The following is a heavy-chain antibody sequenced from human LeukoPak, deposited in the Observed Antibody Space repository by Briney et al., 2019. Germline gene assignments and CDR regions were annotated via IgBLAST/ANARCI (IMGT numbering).Heavy chain of an antibody. V-gene: IGHV4-34*01. CDR3: ARLRYYDSSGYLEGADDAFDI. J-gene: IGHJ3*02. Sequence: SKTLSLTCAVYGGSFSGYYWCWIRQPPGKGLEWIGEINPSGSTNYNPSLKSRVTISVDTSKNQFSLKLSSVTAADTAVYYCARLRYYDSSGYLEGADDAFDIWGQGTMVTVSS. CDR1: GGSFSGYY. D-gene: IGHD3-22*01. CDR2: INPSGST.